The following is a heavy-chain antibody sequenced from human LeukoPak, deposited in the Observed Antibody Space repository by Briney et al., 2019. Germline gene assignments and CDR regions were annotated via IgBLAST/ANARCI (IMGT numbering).Heavy chain of an antibody. Sequence: SETLSLTCAVYGGSFSGYYWSWIRQPPGKGLEWIGEINHSGSTNHNPSLKSRVTISVDTSKNQFSLKLSSVTAADTAVYYCARVYRYDYDYWGQGTLVTVSS. CDR1: GGSFSGYY. CDR2: INHSGST. J-gene: IGHJ4*02. CDR3: ARVYRYDYDY. D-gene: IGHD5-12*01. V-gene: IGHV4-34*01.